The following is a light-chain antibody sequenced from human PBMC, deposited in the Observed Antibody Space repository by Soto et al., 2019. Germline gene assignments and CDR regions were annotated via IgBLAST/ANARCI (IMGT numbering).Light chain of an antibody. J-gene: IGKJ1*01. CDR3: QQSYSTSWT. Sequence: DNQLTQSPSSLSASLGDKVTITCRASQSISAFLHWYQQKPGKAPKLLIYAASRLQGGVPSRFTGSGSGTDFTLTISSLQPEDSATYYCQQSYSTSWTFGQGTKWIS. CDR1: QSISAF. CDR2: AAS. V-gene: IGKV1-39*01.